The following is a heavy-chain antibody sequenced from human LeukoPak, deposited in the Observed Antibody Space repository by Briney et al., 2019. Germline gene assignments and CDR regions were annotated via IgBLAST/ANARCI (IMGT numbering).Heavy chain of an antibody. V-gene: IGHV4-59*01. CDR2: ISYSGST. CDR1: GGSISSYY. CDR3: ARGSLSHALYY. J-gene: IGHJ4*02. Sequence: PSETLSLTCTVSGGSISSYYWSWIRQPPGKGLEWIGYISYSGSTNYNPSLKSRVTISVDTSKHQFSLKLSSVTAADTAVYYCARGSLSHALYYWGQGTLVTVSS. D-gene: IGHD2-2*01.